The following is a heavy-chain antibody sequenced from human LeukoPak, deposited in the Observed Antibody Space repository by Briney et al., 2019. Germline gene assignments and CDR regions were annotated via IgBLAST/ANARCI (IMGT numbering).Heavy chain of an antibody. CDR3: TRVVGASITGTTSTFDY. CDR1: GYTFTGYY. D-gene: IGHD1-7*01. V-gene: IGHV1-2*02. Sequence: GASVKVSCKASGYTFTGYYMHWVRQAPGQGLEWMGWINPNSGGTNYAQKFQGRFTMTRDTSISTAYMEVSRLRSDDTAVYYCTRVVGASITGTTSTFDYWGQGTLVTVSS. J-gene: IGHJ4*02. CDR2: INPNSGGT.